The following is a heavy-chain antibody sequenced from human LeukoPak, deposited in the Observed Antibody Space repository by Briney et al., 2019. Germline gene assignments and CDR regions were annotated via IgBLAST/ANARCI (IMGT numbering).Heavy chain of an antibody. CDR1: GFTFSDHD. Sequence: GGSLRLSCAASGFTFSDHDMDWVRQAPGKGLEWVGRIRNQPNIVTTEYAASVKGRFSISRDDSKNSLYLQVNSLKTEDTAVYYCAREGFRYYYDPSGSYHGPFRGVLDVWGQGTTVTVSS. CDR3: AREGFRYYYDPSGSYHGPFRGVLDV. D-gene: IGHD3-22*01. CDR2: IRNQPNIVTT. J-gene: IGHJ6*02. V-gene: IGHV3-72*01.